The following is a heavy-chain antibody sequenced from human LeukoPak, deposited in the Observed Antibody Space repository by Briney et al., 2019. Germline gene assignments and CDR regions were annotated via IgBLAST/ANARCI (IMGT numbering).Heavy chain of an antibody. CDR3: ARQRYGSGSSSYYYYGMDV. Sequence: GESLKISCKGSGYSFTSYWIGRVRQLPGKGLEWMGIIYPGDSDTRYSPSFQGQVTISADKSISTAYLQWSSLKASDTAMYYCARQRYGSGSSSYYYYGMDVWGQGTTVTVSS. J-gene: IGHJ6*02. D-gene: IGHD3-10*01. CDR1: GYSFTSYW. CDR2: IYPGDSDT. V-gene: IGHV5-51*01.